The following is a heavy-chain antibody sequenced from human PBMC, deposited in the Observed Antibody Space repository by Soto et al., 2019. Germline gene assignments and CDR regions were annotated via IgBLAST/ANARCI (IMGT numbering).Heavy chain of an antibody. V-gene: IGHV5-10-1*01. CDR1: GYSFTSFW. D-gene: IGHD5-12*01. Sequence: GESLKISCEGSGYSFTSFWIAWVRQMPGEGLEWMGRIHPSDADIKYSPSFQGHVTISADKSSNTAYLHWDSLKASDTAMYYGASHDSDSDYTLAYWGHGALVTVSS. J-gene: IGHJ4*01. CDR3: ASHDSDSDYTLAY. CDR2: IHPSDADI.